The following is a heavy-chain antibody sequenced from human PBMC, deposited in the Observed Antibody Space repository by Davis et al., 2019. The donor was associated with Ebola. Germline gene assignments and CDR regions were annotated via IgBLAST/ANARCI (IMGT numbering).Heavy chain of an antibody. CDR2: IYYSGST. CDR3: ARDPYYDSSGYPGGY. D-gene: IGHD3-22*01. V-gene: IGHV4-31*03. J-gene: IGHJ4*02. Sequence: MPSETLSFTCTVSGGSISSGGYYWSWIRQHPGKGLEWIGYIYYSGSTYYNPSLKSRVTISVDTSKNQFSLKLSSVTAADTAVYYCARDPYYDSSGYPGGYWGQGTLVTVSS. CDR1: GGSISSGGYY.